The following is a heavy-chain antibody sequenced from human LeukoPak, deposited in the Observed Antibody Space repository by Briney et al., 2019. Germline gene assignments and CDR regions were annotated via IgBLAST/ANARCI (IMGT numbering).Heavy chain of an antibody. CDR1: GYTFISYG. D-gene: IGHD3-22*01. V-gene: IGHV1-18*01. J-gene: IGHJ3*02. Sequence: ASVKVSCKASGYTFISYGIGWVRQAPGQGLEWMGWISAYNGNTNYAQKFQGRVTMTTDTSTSTAYMELRSLRSDDTAVYYCARIYDSSGYYYDALDTWGQGTMVTVSS. CDR3: ARIYDSSGYYYDALDT. CDR2: ISAYNGNT.